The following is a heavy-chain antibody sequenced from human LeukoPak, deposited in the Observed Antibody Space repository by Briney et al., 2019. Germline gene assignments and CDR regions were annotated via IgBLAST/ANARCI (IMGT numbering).Heavy chain of an antibody. J-gene: IGHJ4*02. V-gene: IGHV3-48*03. CDR1: GFTFSSYE. Sequence: GGSLRLSCVASGFTFSSYEFNWVRQAPGKGLEWVSYIPSSGSAIYYAGSVKGRFTVSRDNAKNSLYLQMNSLRDEDTAVYYCAREEVDCGGDCLDYWSQGSQVTVSS. CDR3: AREEVDCGGDCLDY. D-gene: IGHD2-21*02. CDR2: IPSSGSAI.